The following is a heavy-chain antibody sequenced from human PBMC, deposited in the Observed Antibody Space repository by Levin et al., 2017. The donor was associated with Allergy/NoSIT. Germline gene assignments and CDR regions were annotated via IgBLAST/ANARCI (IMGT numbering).Heavy chain of an antibody. V-gene: IGHV3-30-3*01. D-gene: IGHD6-19*01. CDR3: ANLYSSGWPGFDY. CDR1: GFTFSSYA. J-gene: IGHJ4*02. CDR2: ISHDGSKK. Sequence: GGSLRLSCAASGFTFSSYAMHWVRQAPGKGLEWVAVISHDGSKKYYVDSVKGRFTISRDNSKNTLYLQMNSLRAEDTAVYYCANLYSSGWPGFDYWGQGTLVTVSS.